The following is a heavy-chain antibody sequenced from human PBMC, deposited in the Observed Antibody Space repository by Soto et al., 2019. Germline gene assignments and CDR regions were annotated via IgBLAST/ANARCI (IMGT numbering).Heavy chain of an antibody. Sequence: PGGSLRLSCAASGFTFSSYSMNWVRQAPGKGLEWVSSISSSSSYIYYADSVKGRFTISRDNAKNSLYLQMNSLRAEDTAVYYCARARITIFGVVPPTKYYYYGMDVWGQGTTVTVSS. D-gene: IGHD3-3*01. CDR1: GFTFSSYS. J-gene: IGHJ6*02. CDR2: ISSSSSYI. CDR3: ARARITIFGVVPPTKYYYYGMDV. V-gene: IGHV3-21*01.